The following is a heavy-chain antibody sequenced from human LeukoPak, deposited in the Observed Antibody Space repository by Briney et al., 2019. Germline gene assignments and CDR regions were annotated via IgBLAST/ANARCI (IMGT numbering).Heavy chain of an antibody. J-gene: IGHJ4*02. CDR2: ISSSSSTI. Sequence: GGSLRLSCAASGFTFSSYSMNWVRQAPGKGLEWVSYISSSSSTIYYADSVKGRFTISRDNAKNSLYLQMNSLRAEDTAVYYCARAPLFDYWGQGTLVTVSS. CDR3: ARAPLFDY. V-gene: IGHV3-48*01. CDR1: GFTFSSYS.